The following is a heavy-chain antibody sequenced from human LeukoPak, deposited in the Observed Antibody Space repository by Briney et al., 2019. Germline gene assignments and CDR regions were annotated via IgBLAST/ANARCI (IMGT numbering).Heavy chain of an antibody. J-gene: IGHJ5*02. CDR2: INPNSLIP. CDR3: ARVKPVPTVSFDP. Sequence: GASVKVSCKASGYTLSDYDINWVRQAPGQGLEYMGWINPNSLIPGYARKFRGRVTLTMDTSIRTAYMELGGLTYDDTAIYYCARVKPVPTVSFDPWGQGTLVTVSS. V-gene: IGHV1-8*01. D-gene: IGHD4-17*01. CDR1: GYTLSDYD.